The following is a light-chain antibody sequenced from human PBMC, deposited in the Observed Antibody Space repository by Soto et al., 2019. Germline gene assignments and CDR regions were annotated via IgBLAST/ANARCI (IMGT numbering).Light chain of an antibody. CDR2: GAS. CDR1: QRVSNNY. Sequence: PGERATLFCRASQRVSNNYLAWYQQKPGQAPRLLIYGASSRATGIPDRFSGSGSGTDFSLTISRLEPEDYAVYYCQQHGTSPPSWTFGQGTKVEIK. V-gene: IGKV3-20*01. J-gene: IGKJ1*01. CDR3: QQHGTSPPSWT.